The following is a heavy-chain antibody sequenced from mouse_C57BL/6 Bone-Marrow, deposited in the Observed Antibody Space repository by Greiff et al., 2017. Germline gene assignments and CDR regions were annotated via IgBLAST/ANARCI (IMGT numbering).Heavy chain of an antibody. D-gene: IGHD2-1*01. CDR2: INPNNGGT. CDR1: GYTFTDYY. V-gene: IGHV1-26*01. CDR3: ARYGNPWFAY. J-gene: IGHJ3*01. Sequence: VQLQQSGPELVKPGASVKISCKASGYTFTDYYMNWVKQSHGKSLEWIGDINPNNGGTSYNQKFKGKATLTVDKSSSTAYMELRSLTSEDSAVYYCARYGNPWFAYWGQGTLVTVSA.